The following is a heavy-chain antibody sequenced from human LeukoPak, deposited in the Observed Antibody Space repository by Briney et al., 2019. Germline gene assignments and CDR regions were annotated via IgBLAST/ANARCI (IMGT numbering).Heavy chain of an antibody. CDR1: GFSLSTSGMC. CDR3: ARIDLEAAAGYYYGMDV. J-gene: IGHJ6*02. V-gene: IGHV2-70*11. CDR2: IDWDDDK. Sequence: ESGPTLVNPTQTLTLTCTFSGFSLSTSGMCVSWIRQPPGKALEWLARIDWDDDKYYSTSLKTRLTISKDTSKNQVVLTMTNMDPVDTATYYCARIDLEAAAGYYYGMDVWGQGTTVTVSS. D-gene: IGHD6-13*01.